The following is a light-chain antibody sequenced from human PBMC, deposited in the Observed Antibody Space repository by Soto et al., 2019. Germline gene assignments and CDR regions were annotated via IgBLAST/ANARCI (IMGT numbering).Light chain of an antibody. J-gene: IGKJ2*01. V-gene: IGKV1-27*01. CDR3: QNYNRVPYP. Sequence: EIRLTQSPSSLSASVGDRVTIACRASHDINNFLAWFQQKPGKVPELLMYAASSLKSGVPSRFSGSGSGTDFTLTIDGLQPEEFATYFCQNYNRVPYPLGQGTKLEIK. CDR1: HDINNF. CDR2: AAS.